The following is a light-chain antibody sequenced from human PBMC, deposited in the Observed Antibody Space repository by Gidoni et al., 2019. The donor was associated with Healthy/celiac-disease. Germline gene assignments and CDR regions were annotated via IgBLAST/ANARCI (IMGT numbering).Light chain of an antibody. V-gene: IGKV3-20*01. CDR3: QQYGSSPLFT. CDR1: QSVSSSY. J-gene: IGKJ3*01. Sequence: EIVLTQSPGTLSLSPGERATLSFRASQSVSSSYLAWYHQKPGQAPTLLIYGATSSATGIPDRCSGSGSGTDFTLTISRLEPEDVAVYYCQQYGSSPLFTFGPGTKVDIK. CDR2: GAT.